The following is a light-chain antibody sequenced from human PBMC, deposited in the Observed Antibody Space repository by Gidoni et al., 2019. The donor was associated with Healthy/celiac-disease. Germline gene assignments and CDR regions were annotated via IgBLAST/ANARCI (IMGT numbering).Light chain of an antibody. Sequence: TQSPLSLPATPGEPASISCRPSQSLMHSNGYNYLDWYLQKPEHSSQLLIYLGSNRASGVPNRFSGSGAGTDFTLKISRVEAEDVGVYCCMQDIQEPQTFGEGTKVEIK. CDR1: QSLMHSNGYNY. J-gene: IGKJ4*01. CDR3: MQDIQEPQT. V-gene: IGKV2-28*01. CDR2: LGS.